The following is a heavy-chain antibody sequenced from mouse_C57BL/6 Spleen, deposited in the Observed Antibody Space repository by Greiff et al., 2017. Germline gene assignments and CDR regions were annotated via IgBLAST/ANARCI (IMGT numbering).Heavy chain of an antibody. D-gene: IGHD2-3*01. V-gene: IGHV5-2*01. J-gene: IGHJ3*01. Sequence: EVQGVESGGGLVQPGESLKLSRESNEYEFPSHDMSWVRTTPEKRLELVAAINSDGGSTYYPDTMERRFIISRDNTKKTLYLQMSSLRSEDTALYYCARQDDGYYGLADWGQGTLVTVSA. CDR3: ARQDDGYYGLAD. CDR1: EYEFPSHD. CDR2: INSDGGST.